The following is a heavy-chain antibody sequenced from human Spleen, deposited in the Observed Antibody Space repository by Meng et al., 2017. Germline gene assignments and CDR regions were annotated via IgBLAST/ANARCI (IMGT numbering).Heavy chain of an antibody. CDR3: ARAEWEHTQLDY. V-gene: IGHV4-34*01. Sequence: SETLSLTCIVSDGSFSDYYWSWIRQSPGKGLEWIGEINHSGGTNYNPSLKSRGTISVDTSKNQFSLKLSSVTAADTAVYYCARAEWEHTQLDYWGQGTLVTVSS. CDR2: INHSGGT. J-gene: IGHJ4*02. CDR1: DGSFSDYY. D-gene: IGHD1-26*01.